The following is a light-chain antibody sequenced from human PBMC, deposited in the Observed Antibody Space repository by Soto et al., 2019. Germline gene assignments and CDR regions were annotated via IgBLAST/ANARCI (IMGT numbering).Light chain of an antibody. J-gene: IGKJ2*01. Sequence: EIVMTQSPATLSMSPGERATLSCRASQSISSNLAWYQQKPGQAPRLLIYGASNRPIGIPARLSGGGSETEFTITLSSLQSEDFAFYSCQQDDNYPPTYTFGQGTKLEIK. CDR2: GAS. CDR3: QQDDNYPPTYT. V-gene: IGKV3-15*01. CDR1: QSISSN.